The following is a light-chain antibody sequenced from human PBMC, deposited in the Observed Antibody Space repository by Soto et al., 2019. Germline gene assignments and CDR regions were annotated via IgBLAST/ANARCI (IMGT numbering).Light chain of an antibody. V-gene: IGLV2-14*01. CDR2: EGT. J-gene: IGLJ2*01. Sequence: QSVLTQPASVSGSPGQSVTISCTGTSSDIGRYKFVSWFQQHPGKAPKLLIFEGTNRPSGVSNRFSGSKSGNTASLTISGLQAEDEAIYFCSSSTTTNTLVIFGGGTKVTVL. CDR1: SSDIGRYKF. CDR3: SSSTTTNTLVI.